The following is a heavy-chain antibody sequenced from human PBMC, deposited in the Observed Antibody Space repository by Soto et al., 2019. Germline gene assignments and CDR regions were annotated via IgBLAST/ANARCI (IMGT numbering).Heavy chain of an antibody. CDR1: ALTASKNY. V-gene: IGHV3-66*01. J-gene: IGHJ6*02. CDR2: IYSGGTT. Sequence: EVQLVESGGGLVQPGGSLRLSCAGSALTASKNYMSWVRQPPGKGLEWVSVIYSGGTTYYADSVKDRFSISGDNSKSTLYLQMDNLRAGDTAVYYCARGGSGSDWDYYGMDVWGQGTTVTVSS. D-gene: IGHD3-10*01. CDR3: ARGGSGSDWDYYGMDV.